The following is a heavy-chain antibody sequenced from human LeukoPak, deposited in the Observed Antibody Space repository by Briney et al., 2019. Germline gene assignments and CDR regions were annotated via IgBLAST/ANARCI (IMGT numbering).Heavy chain of an antibody. CDR2: ISYDGSNK. CDR1: GFTFSSYG. J-gene: IGHJ4*02. Sequence: GGSLRLSCAASGFTFSSYGMHWVRQAPGKGLEWVAVISYDGSNKYYADSVKGRFTISRDNSKNALYLQLNRLRAEDTAVYYCAKVYDSSGYYDRNRRGKFDYWGQGTLVTVSS. D-gene: IGHD3-22*01. V-gene: IGHV3-30*18. CDR3: AKVYDSSGYYDRNRRGKFDY.